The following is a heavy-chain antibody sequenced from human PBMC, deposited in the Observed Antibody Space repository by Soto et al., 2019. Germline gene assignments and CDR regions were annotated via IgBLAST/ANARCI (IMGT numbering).Heavy chain of an antibody. J-gene: IGHJ3*02. CDR2: IYYSGST. Sequence: SETLSLTCTVSGGSISSYYWSWIRQPPGKGLEWIGYIYYSGSTNYNPSLKSRVTISVDTSKNQFSLKLSSVTAADTAVYYCASYDFWSGSGNAFDIWGQGTMVTVSS. CDR1: GGSISSYY. CDR3: ASYDFWSGSGNAFDI. V-gene: IGHV4-59*01. D-gene: IGHD3-3*01.